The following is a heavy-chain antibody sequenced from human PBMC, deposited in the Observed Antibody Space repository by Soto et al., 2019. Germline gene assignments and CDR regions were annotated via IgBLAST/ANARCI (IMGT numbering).Heavy chain of an antibody. CDR1: GFTFSSHA. V-gene: IGHV3-30-3*01. Sequence: QVQLVESGGGVVQPGRSLRLSCAASGFTFSSHAMHWVRQAPGKGLEWVAVISYDGSNKYYADSVKGRFTISRDNSKNTLYLQMNSLRAEDTAVYYCARDGIAAAGPLGWFDPWGQGTLVTVSS. CDR3: ARDGIAAAGPLGWFDP. J-gene: IGHJ5*02. CDR2: ISYDGSNK. D-gene: IGHD6-13*01.